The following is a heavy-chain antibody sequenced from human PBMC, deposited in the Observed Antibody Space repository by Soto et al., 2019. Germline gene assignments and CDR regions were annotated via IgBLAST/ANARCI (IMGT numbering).Heavy chain of an antibody. Sequence: SVKVSCKASGYTFTSYGIIWVRHAPGQGLEWMGWISAYNGNTNYAQKLQGRVTMTTDTSTSTAYMELRSLRSDDTAVYYCARVVSSSWYGYYYGMDVWGQGTTVTVSS. V-gene: IGHV1-18*04. CDR2: ISAYNGNT. D-gene: IGHD6-13*01. CDR1: GYTFTSYG. CDR3: ARVVSSSWYGYYYGMDV. J-gene: IGHJ6*02.